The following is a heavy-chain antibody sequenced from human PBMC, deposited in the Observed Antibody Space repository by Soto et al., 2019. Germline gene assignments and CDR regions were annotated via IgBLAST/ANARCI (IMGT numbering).Heavy chain of an antibody. J-gene: IGHJ4*02. CDR2: INHSGST. V-gene: IGHV4-34*01. CDR3: ARGIGGGLQLWLLSCFDY. CDR1: GGSFSGYY. D-gene: IGHD5-18*01. Sequence: ETLSLTCAVYGGSFSGYYWSWIRQPPGKGLEWIGEINHSGSTNHNPSPKSRVTISVDTSKNQFSLKLSSVTAADTAVYYCARGIGGGLQLWLLSCFDYWGQGTLVTVSS.